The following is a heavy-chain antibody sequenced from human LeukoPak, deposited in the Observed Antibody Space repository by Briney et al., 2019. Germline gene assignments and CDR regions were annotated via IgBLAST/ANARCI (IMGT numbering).Heavy chain of an antibody. CDR3: ARVLNVVVPADNWFDP. Sequence: SGTLSLTCTVSGGSISSGGYYWSWIRQHPGKGLEWIGYIYYSGSTYYNPSLKSRVTISVDTSKNQFSLKLSSVTAADTAVYYCARVLNVVVPADNWFDPWGQGTLVTVSS. J-gene: IGHJ5*02. D-gene: IGHD2-2*01. CDR2: IYYSGST. V-gene: IGHV4-31*03. CDR1: GGSISSGGYY.